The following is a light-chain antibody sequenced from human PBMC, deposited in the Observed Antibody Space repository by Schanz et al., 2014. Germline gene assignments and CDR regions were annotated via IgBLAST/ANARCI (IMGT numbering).Light chain of an antibody. J-gene: IGKJ1*01. CDR3: QQYGSLPGT. CDR1: QSVSSN. Sequence: EIVMTQSPVTLSVSPGEGATLSCRASQSVSSNLAWYQQKPGQAPRLLIYGASSRATGIPDRFSGSGSGTDFTLTISRLEPEDFAVYYCQQYGSLPGTFGQGTKVEIK. V-gene: IGKV3-20*01. CDR2: GAS.